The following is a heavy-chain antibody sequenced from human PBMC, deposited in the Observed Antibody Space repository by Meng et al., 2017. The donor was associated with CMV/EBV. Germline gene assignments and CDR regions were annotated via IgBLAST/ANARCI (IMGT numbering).Heavy chain of an antibody. V-gene: IGHV2-70D*14. CDR3: ARAHTDYYYGMDV. Sequence: SGPTLVTPTQTLTLTCTFSGFSLSTSGMRVSWIRQPPGKALELLARIDWDDDKFYSTSLKTRLTISKDTSKNQAVLTMTNMDPVDTATYYCARAHTDYYYGMDVWGQGTTVTVSS. D-gene: IGHD4-17*01. J-gene: IGHJ6*02. CDR1: GFSLSTSGMR. CDR2: IDWDDDK.